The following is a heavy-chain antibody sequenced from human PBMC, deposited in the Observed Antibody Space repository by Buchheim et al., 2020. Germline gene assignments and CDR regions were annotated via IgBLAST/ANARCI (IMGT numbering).Heavy chain of an antibody. CDR1: GGSFSDYY. Sequence: QAQLQQWGAGLLKPSETLSLTCAVYGGSFSDYYWSWIRQPPGKGLEWIGEINHSGSTNYNPSLKSRVTISVDTSKNQFSLKLSSVTAADTAVYYCARGGGQNDYDFWSGYYGGYGMDVWGQGTT. D-gene: IGHD3-3*01. V-gene: IGHV4-34*01. CDR2: INHSGST. J-gene: IGHJ6*02. CDR3: ARGGGQNDYDFWSGYYGGYGMDV.